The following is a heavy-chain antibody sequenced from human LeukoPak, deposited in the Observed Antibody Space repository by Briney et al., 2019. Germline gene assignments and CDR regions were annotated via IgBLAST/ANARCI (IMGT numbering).Heavy chain of an antibody. CDR2: ISGSGGST. Sequence: GGTLRLSCAASGFTFSSYGMSWVRQAPGKGLEWVSAISGSGGSTYYADSVKGRFTISRDNSKNTLYLQMNSLRAEDTAVYYCAKSSGSYFKPGDYWGQGTLVTVSS. CDR1: GFTFSSYG. V-gene: IGHV3-23*01. D-gene: IGHD1-26*01. J-gene: IGHJ4*02. CDR3: AKSSGSYFKPGDY.